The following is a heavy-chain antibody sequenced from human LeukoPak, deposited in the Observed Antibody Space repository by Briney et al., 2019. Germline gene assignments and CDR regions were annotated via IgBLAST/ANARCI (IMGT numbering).Heavy chain of an antibody. CDR1: GYTFTSYD. CDR3: AINYGDYFWDAFDI. V-gene: IGHV1-8*01. D-gene: IGHD4-17*01. Sequence: GASVKVSCKASGYTFTSYDINWVRQATGQGLEWMGWMNPNSGNPGYAQKFQGRVTMTRNTSISTAYMELSSLRSEDTAVYYCAINYGDYFWDAFDIWGQGTMVTVSS. J-gene: IGHJ3*02. CDR2: MNPNSGNP.